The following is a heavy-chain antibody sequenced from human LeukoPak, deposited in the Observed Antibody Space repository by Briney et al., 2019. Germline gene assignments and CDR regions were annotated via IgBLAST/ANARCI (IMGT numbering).Heavy chain of an antibody. CDR1: GFAFSRYS. CDR3: AREGWGLSVADAFDI. Sequence: GGSLRLSCAASGFAFSRYSMNWVRQAPGKGLEWVSYITSSSSTIYYADSVKGRFTISRDNAKNSLYLQMNSLRDEDTAVYYCAREGWGLSVADAFDIWGQGTMVTVSS. V-gene: IGHV3-48*02. D-gene: IGHD1-26*01. J-gene: IGHJ3*02. CDR2: ITSSSSTI.